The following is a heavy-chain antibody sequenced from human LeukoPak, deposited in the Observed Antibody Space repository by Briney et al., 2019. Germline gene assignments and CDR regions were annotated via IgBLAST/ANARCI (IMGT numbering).Heavy chain of an antibody. CDR1: RFTFSSCA. J-gene: IGHJ4*02. CDR3: AKCDDFWSGGVDY. Sequence: GGSLRLSCAASRFTFSSCAMAWVRQAPGKGLEWVSAISGNGGSTYYADSLKGGFTTSRDNSHNTLYLQMNSLRADDTALYYCAKCDDFWSGGVDYWGQGTLVTVSS. V-gene: IGHV3-23*01. D-gene: IGHD3-3*01. CDR2: ISGNGGST.